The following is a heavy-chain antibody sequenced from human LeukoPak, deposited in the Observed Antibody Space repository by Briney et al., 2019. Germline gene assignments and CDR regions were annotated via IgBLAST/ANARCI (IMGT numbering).Heavy chain of an antibody. CDR1: GGSISSYY. J-gene: IGHJ4*02. D-gene: IGHD3-9*01. CDR2: IYTSGST. Sequence: SETLSLTCTVSGGSISSYYWSWIRQPAGKGLEWIGRIYTSGSTNYNPSLKSRVTMSVDTSKNQFSLKLSSVTAADTAVYYCEREIPLGRYPDVYFDYWGQGTLVTVSS. CDR3: EREIPLGRYPDVYFDY. V-gene: IGHV4-4*07.